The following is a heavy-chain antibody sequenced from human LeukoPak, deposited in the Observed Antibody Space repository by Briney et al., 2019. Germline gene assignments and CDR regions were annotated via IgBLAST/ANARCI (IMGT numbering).Heavy chain of an antibody. CDR3: ARDSGYSGYSDY. CDR1: ELTFSDYN. V-gene: IGHV3-11*05. D-gene: IGHD5-12*01. CDR2: ISSSSSYT. Sequence: GGSLRLSVAAPELTFSDYNMSWIRQAPGKGRDWVSYISSSSSYTDYADSVKGRFTISRDNAKNSLNLQMNSLRAEDTAVYYCARDSGYSGYSDYWGQGTLVTVSS. J-gene: IGHJ4*02.